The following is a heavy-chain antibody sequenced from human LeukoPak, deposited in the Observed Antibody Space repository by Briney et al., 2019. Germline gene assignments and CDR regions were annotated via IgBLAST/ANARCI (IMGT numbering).Heavy chain of an antibody. D-gene: IGHD2-2*01. CDR2: IIPIFGTA. CDR3: ARDCSSTSCYARSRVTTPPWWFDP. V-gene: IGHV1-69*06. CDR1: GGTFSSYA. Sequence: SVTVSCKASGGTFSSYAISWVRQAPGQGLEWMGGIIPIFGTANYAQKFQGRVTITADKSTSTAYMELSSLRSEDTAVYYCARDCSSTSCYARSRVTTPPWWFDPWGQGTLVTVSS. J-gene: IGHJ5*02.